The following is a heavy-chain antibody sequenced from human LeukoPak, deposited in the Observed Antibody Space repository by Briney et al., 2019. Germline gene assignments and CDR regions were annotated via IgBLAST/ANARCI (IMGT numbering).Heavy chain of an antibody. V-gene: IGHV3-74*01. CDR1: GFAFSSSW. D-gene: IGHD5/OR15-5a*01. J-gene: IGHJ4*02. CDR2: INEDGTGT. Sequence: GESLGLSCAASGFAFSSSWMHWVRQAPGRGLVWVSRINEDGTGTSYADSVKGRFTISRDNARDTLYLQMNSLRVEDTAVYYCSPIFYAPDYWGQGTQVTVSS. CDR3: SPIFYAPDY.